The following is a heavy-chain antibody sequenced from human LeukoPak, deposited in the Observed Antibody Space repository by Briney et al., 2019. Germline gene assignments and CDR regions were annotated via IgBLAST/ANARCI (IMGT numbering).Heavy chain of an antibody. Sequence: PGGSLRLSCAASGFTFDDYAMHWVRQAPGKGLEWVSGISWNSGSIGYADSVKGRFTISRDNAKNSLYLQMNSLRAEDMALYYCAKDIGPGPGSGSSFDYWGQGTLVTVSS. CDR1: GFTFDDYA. CDR3: AKDIGPGPGSGSSFDY. CDR2: ISWNSGSI. J-gene: IGHJ4*02. D-gene: IGHD6-19*01. V-gene: IGHV3-9*03.